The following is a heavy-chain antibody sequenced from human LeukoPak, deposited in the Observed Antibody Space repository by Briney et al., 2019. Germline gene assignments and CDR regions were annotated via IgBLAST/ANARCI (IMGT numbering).Heavy chain of an antibody. Sequence: GGSLRLSCAASGFTFSSYEMNWVRQAPGKGLEWLSYISSSDSAEYYADSVKGRFTISRDNAKNPLYLQMNSLRAEDTAVYYCARDRLGTGVVFDNWGQGTLVTVSS. J-gene: IGHJ4*02. D-gene: IGHD6-19*01. CDR1: GFTFSSYE. CDR3: ARDRLGTGVVFDN. V-gene: IGHV3-48*03. CDR2: ISSSDSAE.